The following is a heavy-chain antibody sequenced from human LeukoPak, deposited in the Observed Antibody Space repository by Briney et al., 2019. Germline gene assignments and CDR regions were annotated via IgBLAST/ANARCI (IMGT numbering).Heavy chain of an antibody. Sequence: ASLKVSCAASGGTFSSYAISWVRQAPGQGLEWMGGIIPIVGTTNYAQNFQGRVTITADESTSTAYIEPSSLRSEDTAVYYCARHEGTDRSSWEDAFDIWGQGTMVTVSS. D-gene: IGHD6-13*01. CDR1: GGTFSSYA. V-gene: IGHV1-69*01. CDR2: IIPIVGTT. CDR3: ARHEGTDRSSWEDAFDI. J-gene: IGHJ3*02.